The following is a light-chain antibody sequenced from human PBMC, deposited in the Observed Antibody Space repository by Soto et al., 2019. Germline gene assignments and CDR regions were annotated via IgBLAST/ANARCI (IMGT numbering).Light chain of an antibody. CDR3: LQHNSYPFT. CDR1: QDIRNA. J-gene: IGKJ3*01. CDR2: GAS. Sequence: DIQMTQSPSSLSASVGDRDTITCRASQDIRNALGWYQQKPGKAPKRLIYGASSLQSGVPSRFSGSRSGTELTLTISSLQPEDFATYYCLQHNSYPFTFGPGTKVDIK. V-gene: IGKV1-17*01.